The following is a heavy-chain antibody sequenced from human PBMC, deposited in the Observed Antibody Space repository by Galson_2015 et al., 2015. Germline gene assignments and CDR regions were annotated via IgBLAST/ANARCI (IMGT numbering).Heavy chain of an antibody. CDR1: GGTFSSYA. CDR2: IIPIFGIA. J-gene: IGHJ6*02. CDR3: ASYTQREVDQLPPTPGVYYGMDV. Sequence: SVKVSCKASGGTFSSYAISWVRQAPGQGLEWMGGIIPIFGIANYAQKFQGRVTITADKSTSTAYMEPSSLRSEDTAVYYCASYTQREVDQLPPTPGVYYGMDVWGQGTTVTVSS. D-gene: IGHD2-2*01. V-gene: IGHV1-69*10.